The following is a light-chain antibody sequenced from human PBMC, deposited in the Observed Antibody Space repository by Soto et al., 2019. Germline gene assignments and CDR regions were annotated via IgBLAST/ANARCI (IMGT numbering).Light chain of an antibody. CDR3: QQQSNLFP. Sequence: EIVLTQCPATLSLSPGARATLSFRASQSLSNFLAWYQQKPGKAPRLLLYDASNRATGIPVRFSDSGSGTDSPHTITCLEPEGSAVYYCQQQSNLFPFRHGTTVEIK. J-gene: IGKJ3*01. V-gene: IGKV3-11*01. CDR1: QSLSNF. CDR2: DAS.